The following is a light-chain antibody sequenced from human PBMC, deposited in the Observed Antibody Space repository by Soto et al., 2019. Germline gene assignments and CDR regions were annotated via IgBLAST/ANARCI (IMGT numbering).Light chain of an antibody. CDR1: QSVSSSY. V-gene: IGKV3-20*01. Sequence: EIVLTQSPGTLSLSPGERATLSYRATQSVSSSYLAWYQQKPGQAPRLLIYGASSRATGIPDRFSGSGSGTDFTLTISRLEPEDFAVYDCQQYGSSPRITFGQGTRLEIK. CDR2: GAS. J-gene: IGKJ5*01. CDR3: QQYGSSPRIT.